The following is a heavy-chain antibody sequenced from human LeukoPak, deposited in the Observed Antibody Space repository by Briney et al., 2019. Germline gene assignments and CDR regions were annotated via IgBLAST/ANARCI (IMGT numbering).Heavy chain of an antibody. V-gene: IGHV3-21*06. Sequence: GSLRLSCAASGFTFSNYGMNWVRQAPGKGLEWVSFTDTSGRYVYYGDSVKGRFTISRDNAKNLLFLQMNGLRAEDTALYYCARGRSITLLRGVAMSDGFDIWGQGAMVAVSS. CDR2: TDTSGRYV. D-gene: IGHD3-10*01. J-gene: IGHJ3*02. CDR3: ARGRSITLLRGVAMSDGFDI. CDR1: GFTFSNYG.